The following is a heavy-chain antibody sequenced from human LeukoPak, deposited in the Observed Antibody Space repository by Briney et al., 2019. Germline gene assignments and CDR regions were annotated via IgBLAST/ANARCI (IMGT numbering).Heavy chain of an antibody. J-gene: IGHJ5*02. D-gene: IGHD3-10*01. Sequence: SVKVSCKASGGTFSSYAISWVRQAPGQGLEWMGGIIPIFGTTNYAQKFQGRVTITADKSTATAYMGLSSLRSEDTAVYYCARVSHGSGSYYMAWFDPWGQGTLVIVSS. V-gene: IGHV1-69*06. CDR2: IIPIFGTT. CDR1: GGTFSSYA. CDR3: ARVSHGSGSYYMAWFDP.